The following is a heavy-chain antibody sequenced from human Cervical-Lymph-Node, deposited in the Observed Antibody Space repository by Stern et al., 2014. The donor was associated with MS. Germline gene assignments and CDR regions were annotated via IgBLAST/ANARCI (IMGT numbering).Heavy chain of an antibody. J-gene: IGHJ5*02. Sequence: QLQLQESGPGLLRPSETLSLTCTVSGASITSYYWSWIRQPPGKGLEWIGYIYYRGNTNYNASLKGRVAISIGTSKTQFSLRLSSVTAADTAVYYCARATDLWGQVTLVTVSS. CDR3: ARATDL. V-gene: IGHV4-59*01. CDR1: GASITSYY. CDR2: IYYRGNT.